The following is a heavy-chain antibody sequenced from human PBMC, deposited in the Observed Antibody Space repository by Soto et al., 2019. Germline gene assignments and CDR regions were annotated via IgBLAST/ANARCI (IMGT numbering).Heavy chain of an antibody. CDR2: IRQDGSEK. V-gene: IGHV3-7*01. J-gene: IGHJ4*02. Sequence: EVQLAESGGGLVQPGGSLRLSCAASGFTFSTYWMSWVRQAPGKGLEWVATIRQDGSEKHCVDSVKGRFTISRDNAKNSMSLQMNSLSAEDTAVYDCARGCGSSHGPYYFDLWGQGTLVTVSS. CDR1: GFTFSTYW. CDR3: ARGCGSSHGPYYFDL. D-gene: IGHD2-2*01.